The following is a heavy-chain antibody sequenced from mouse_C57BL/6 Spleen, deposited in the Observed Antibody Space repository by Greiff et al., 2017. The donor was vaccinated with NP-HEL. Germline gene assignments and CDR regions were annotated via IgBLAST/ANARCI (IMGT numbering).Heavy chain of an antibody. CDR3: ARAGDYGSSPPFDY. CDR1: GYTFTSYG. V-gene: IGHV1-81*01. CDR2: IYPRSGNT. D-gene: IGHD1-1*01. Sequence: VKLVESGAELARPGASVKLSCKASGYTFTSYGISWVQQRTGQGLEWIGEIYPRSGNTYYTEKFKGKATLTADKSSSTAYMELRSLTSEDSAVYFCARAGDYGSSPPFDYWGQGTTLTVSS. J-gene: IGHJ2*01.